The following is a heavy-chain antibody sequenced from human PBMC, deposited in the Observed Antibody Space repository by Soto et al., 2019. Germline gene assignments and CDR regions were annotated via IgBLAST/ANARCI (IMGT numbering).Heavy chain of an antibody. CDR3: ARGVYGSGTYYTGPSAFDI. CDR2: TIPVSNTA. Sequence: QVQLEQSGAEVKKPGSSVKVSCKASGGTLSDHGVAWLRQAPGQGLEWMGGTIPVSNTAKYAQKFQGRVTVTADKFTNIAYMELSSLRSEDTAFYFCARGVYGSGTYYTGPSAFDIWGQGTMVIVSS. V-gene: IGHV1-69*06. D-gene: IGHD3-10*01. J-gene: IGHJ3*02. CDR1: GGTLSDHG.